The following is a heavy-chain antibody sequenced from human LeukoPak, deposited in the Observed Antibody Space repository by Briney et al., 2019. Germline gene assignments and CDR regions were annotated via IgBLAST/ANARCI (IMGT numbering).Heavy chain of an antibody. CDR1: GFIFTNAW. V-gene: IGHV3-15*01. CDR3: NTLLDYTTP. CDR2: IKSKTDGGTT. Sequence: GGFLRLSCAASGFIFTNAWMSWVRQAPGKGLEWVGRIKSKTDGGTTDYAAPVKGRFTISRDDSKNTLYLQMNSLKTEDTAVYYCNTLLDYTTPWGQGTLVTVSS. J-gene: IGHJ5*02. D-gene: IGHD4-11*01.